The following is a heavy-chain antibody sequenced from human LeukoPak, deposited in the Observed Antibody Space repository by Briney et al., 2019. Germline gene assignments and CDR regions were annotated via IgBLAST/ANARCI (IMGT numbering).Heavy chain of an antibody. CDR3: ARVDTAMVAGGGDY. D-gene: IGHD5-18*01. CDR1: GYTLTSYG. J-gene: IGHJ4*02. V-gene: IGHV1-2*02. Sequence: EASVKVSCKASGYTLTSYGISWVRQAPGQGLEWMGWINPNSGGTNYAQKFQGRVTMTRDTSISTAYMELSRLRSDDTAVYYCARVDTAMVAGGGDYWGQGTLVTVSS. CDR2: INPNSGGT.